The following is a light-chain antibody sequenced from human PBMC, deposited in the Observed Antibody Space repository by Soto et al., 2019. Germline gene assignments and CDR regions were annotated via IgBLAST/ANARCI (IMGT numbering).Light chain of an antibody. CDR1: SSDVGGYNY. V-gene: IGLV2-14*01. CDR2: EVS. CDR3: SSYTSSSTYV. Sequence: QSALTQPASVSGSPGQSITISCTGTSSDVGGYNYVSWYQQHPGKAPKLMIYEVSNRPSGVSNRFSGSKSGNTASLTISGLQAEAEADYYCSSYTSSSTYVFGTGPKVTVL. J-gene: IGLJ1*01.